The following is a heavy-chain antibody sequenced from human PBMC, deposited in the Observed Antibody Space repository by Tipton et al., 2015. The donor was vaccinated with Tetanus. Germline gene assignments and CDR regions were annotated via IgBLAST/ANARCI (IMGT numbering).Heavy chain of an antibody. CDR3: ARDPLGDETIFDY. D-gene: IGHD3-10*01. CDR1: GDSVSSNSAA. CDR2: TYYRSRWYN. V-gene: IGHV6-1*01. J-gene: IGHJ4*02. Sequence: GLVKPSQTLSLTCAISGDSVSSNSAAWNWIRQSPSRGLEWLARTYYRSRWYNDYALSVKSRITISPDTSKNQFSLQLNSVTPDDTAVYYCARDPLGDETIFDYWGQGILVAVSS.